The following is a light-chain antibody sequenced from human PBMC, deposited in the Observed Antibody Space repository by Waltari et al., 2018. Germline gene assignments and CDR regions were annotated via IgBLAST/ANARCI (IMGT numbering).Light chain of an antibody. CDR2: DAS. V-gene: IGKV3-11*01. Sequence: EVVLTQSPANLSLSPGERATLSCRASQNIGTFLVWYQQKPGQAPRLLISDASRRAAGIPARFSASGSGTDFTLTISSLEPEDFAVYYCQQRSNWYTFGQGTKLEIK. CDR1: QNIGTF. J-gene: IGKJ2*01. CDR3: QQRSNWYT.